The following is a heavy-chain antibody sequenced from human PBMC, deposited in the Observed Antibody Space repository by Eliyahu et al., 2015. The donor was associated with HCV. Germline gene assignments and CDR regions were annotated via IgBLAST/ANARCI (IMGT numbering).Heavy chain of an antibody. D-gene: IGHD3-16*01. CDR1: GGSISSGXYY. CDR3: ARDPGGARTLHDAFDI. CDR2: ISTSGST. V-gene: IGHV4-61*02. Sequence: QVQLQESGPGLVKPSQTLSLTCPVSGGSISSGXYYWSWIRQPXGKGLEWIGRISTSGSTNYNPSLKSRVTISVDTSKNQFSLKLSSVTAADTAVYYCARDPGGARTLHDAFDIWGQGTMVTVSS. J-gene: IGHJ3*02.